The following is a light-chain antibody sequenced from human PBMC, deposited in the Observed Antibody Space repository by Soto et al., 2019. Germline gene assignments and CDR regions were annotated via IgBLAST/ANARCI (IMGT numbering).Light chain of an antibody. CDR1: SSDIGGYKY. CDR3: SSYTMKYNVVL. J-gene: IGLJ3*02. Sequence: QSALTQPASVSGSPGQSITIPCTGTSSDIGGYKYVSWYQQQPGKAPKLVIYEVTNRPSGVSNRFSGSKSGNTASLTISGLQAEDEADYYCSSYTMKYNVVLFGGGTKLTVL. CDR2: EVT. V-gene: IGLV2-14*01.